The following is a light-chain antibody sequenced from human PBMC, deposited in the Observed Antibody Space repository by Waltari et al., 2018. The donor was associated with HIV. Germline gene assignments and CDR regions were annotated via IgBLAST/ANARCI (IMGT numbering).Light chain of an antibody. J-gene: IGLJ2*01. CDR2: EVT. V-gene: IGLV2-8*01. CDR3: CSYAGSDVV. CDR1: SSDVGVYNY. Sequence: QSALAKPTSASGSHGPSVTISCIGTSSDVGVYNYISWYQQHPAKAPQLMIFEVTKRPSGVPDRFSGSKSGNTASLTVSGLQAEDEAVYYCCSYAGSDVVFGGGTKLTVL.